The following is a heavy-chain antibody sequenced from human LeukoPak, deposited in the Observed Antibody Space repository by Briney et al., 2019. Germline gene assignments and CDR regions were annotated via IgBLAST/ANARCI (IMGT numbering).Heavy chain of an antibody. CDR2: ISAYNGNT. J-gene: IGHJ4*02. V-gene: IGHV1-18*01. D-gene: IGHD3-10*01. CDR1: GYTFTSYG. Sequence: ASVKVSCKASGYTFTSYGISWVRQAPGQGLEWTGWISAYNGNTNYAQKLQGRVTMTTDTSTSTAYMELRSLRSDDTAVYYCARDRFTMVRGVIITGGFGYWGQGTLVTVSS. CDR3: ARDRFTMVRGVIITGGFGY.